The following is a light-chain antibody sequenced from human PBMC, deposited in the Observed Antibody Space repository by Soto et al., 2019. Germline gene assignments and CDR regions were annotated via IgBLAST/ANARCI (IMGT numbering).Light chain of an antibody. CDR3: SSYTTSSTRV. J-gene: IGLJ2*01. V-gene: IGLV2-14*01. Sequence: QSALTQRASVSGSPGQSITMSCTGTSSDVGGYNYVSWYQQHPGKAPKLMIYDVSNRPSGVSNRFSGSKSGNTASLTISGLQAEDEADYYCSSYTTSSTRVFGGGTKLTVL. CDR2: DVS. CDR1: SSDVGGYNY.